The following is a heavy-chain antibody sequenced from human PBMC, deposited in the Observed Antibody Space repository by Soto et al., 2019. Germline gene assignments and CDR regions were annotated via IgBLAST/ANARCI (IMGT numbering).Heavy chain of an antibody. CDR3: AIIAVAGTGSFDY. J-gene: IGHJ4*02. D-gene: IGHD6-19*01. Sequence: WGSLILSCAASVFSFSIYGMHWVRQAPVKGLEWVAVISYDGSNKYYADSVNGLCTISIDNSKNTLYLQMNSLRAEDTAVYYCAIIAVAGTGSFDYWGQGTLVTVS. V-gene: IGHV3-30*03. CDR2: ISYDGSNK. CDR1: VFSFSIYG.